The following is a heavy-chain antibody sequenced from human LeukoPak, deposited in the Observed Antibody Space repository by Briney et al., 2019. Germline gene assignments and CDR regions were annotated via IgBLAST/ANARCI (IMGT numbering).Heavy chain of an antibody. CDR1: GGSISSSSYY. CDR2: IYYSGST. Sequence: PSETLSLTCTVSGGSISSSSYYWGWIRQPPGKGLEWIGSIYYSGSTYYNPSLKSRVTISVGTSKNQFSLKLSSVTAADTAVYYCARGDTMVRGVIITKYNWFDPWGQGTLVTVSS. V-gene: IGHV4-39*01. D-gene: IGHD3-10*01. J-gene: IGHJ5*02. CDR3: ARGDTMVRGVIITKYNWFDP.